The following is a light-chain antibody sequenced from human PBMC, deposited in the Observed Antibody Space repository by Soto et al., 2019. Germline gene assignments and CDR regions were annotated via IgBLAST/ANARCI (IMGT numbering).Light chain of an antibody. V-gene: IGKV1-9*01. CDR3: QQVNSFPIT. J-gene: IGKJ5*01. CDR2: AAS. Sequence: DIQLTQSPSFLSASVGDRVTITCRASQGISTYLAWYQQKAGRAPRLLIYAASTLQSGVPSRFSGSGSGTEFTLTISSLQPEDFATYYCQQVNSFPITFGQGTRLDMK. CDR1: QGISTY.